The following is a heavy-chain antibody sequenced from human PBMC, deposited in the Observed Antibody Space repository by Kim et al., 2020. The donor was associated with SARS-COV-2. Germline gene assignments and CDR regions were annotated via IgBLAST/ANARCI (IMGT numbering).Heavy chain of an antibody. D-gene: IGHD3-9*01. CDR3: ARSYDILTGYYYYGMDV. CDR2: IYYSGST. V-gene: IGHV4-59*01. J-gene: IGHJ6*02. Sequence: SETLSLTCTVSGGSINSYYWSWIRQPPGKGLEWIGYIYYSGSTNYNPSLKSRITISVDTSKNQFSLKLSSVTAADTAVYYCARSYDILTGYYYYGMDVWGQGTTVTVSS. CDR1: GGSINSYY.